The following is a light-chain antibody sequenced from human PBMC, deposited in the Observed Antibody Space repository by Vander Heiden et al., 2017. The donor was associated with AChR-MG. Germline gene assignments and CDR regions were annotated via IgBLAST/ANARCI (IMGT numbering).Light chain of an antibody. V-gene: IGLV2-14*03. J-gene: IGLJ3*02. CDR1: SSDVGCYNY. CDR2: DVS. Sequence: QSALTQPASVSGSPGQSITIACTGTSSDVGCYNYVSWYQQHPGKAPNLMIYDVSNRPAGVSNRFSGSKSGNTASLTISGLQAEDEADYYCSSYTSSSTLRVFGGGTKLTVL. CDR3: SSYTSSSTLRV.